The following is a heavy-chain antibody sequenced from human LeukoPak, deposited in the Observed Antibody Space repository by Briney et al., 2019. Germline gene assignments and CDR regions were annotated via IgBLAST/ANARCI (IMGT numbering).Heavy chain of an antibody. CDR3: AKDRTYYDSSGYSDY. Sequence: GGSLRLSCAASGFTFSSYVMSWVRQAPGKGLEWVSAISGSGGSTYYADSVKGRFTISRDNSKNTLYLQMNSLRAEDTAVYYCAKDRTYYDSSGYSDYWGQGTLVTVSS. CDR2: ISGSGGST. J-gene: IGHJ4*02. V-gene: IGHV3-23*01. CDR1: GFTFSSYV. D-gene: IGHD3-22*01.